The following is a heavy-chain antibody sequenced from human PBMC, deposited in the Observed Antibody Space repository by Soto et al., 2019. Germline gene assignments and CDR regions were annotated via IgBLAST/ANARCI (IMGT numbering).Heavy chain of an antibody. V-gene: IGHV5-51*01. Sequence: PGESLKISCKGSGYSFTSYWIGWVRQMPGKGLEWMGIIYPGDSDTRYSPSFQGQVTISADKSISTAYLQWSSLKASDTAMYYCARPQQLVHFKYGDYYYGMDVWGQGTTVTVSS. CDR1: GYSFTSYW. J-gene: IGHJ6*02. CDR2: IYPGDSDT. D-gene: IGHD6-13*01. CDR3: ARPQQLVHFKYGDYYYGMDV.